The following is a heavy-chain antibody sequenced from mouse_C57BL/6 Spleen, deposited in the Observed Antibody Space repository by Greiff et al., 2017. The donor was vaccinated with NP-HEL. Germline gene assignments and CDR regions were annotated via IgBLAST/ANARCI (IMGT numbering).Heavy chain of an antibody. Sequence: VESGGGLVQPGGSLKLSCAASGFTFSDYYMYWVRQTPEKRLEWVAYISNGGGSTYYPDTVKGRFTISRDNAKNTLYLQMSRLKSEDTAMYYCARQLITTVVATSDWYFDVWGTGTTVTVSS. V-gene: IGHV5-12*01. CDR3: ARQLITTVVATSDWYFDV. CDR2: ISNGGGST. J-gene: IGHJ1*03. D-gene: IGHD1-1*01. CDR1: GFTFSDYY.